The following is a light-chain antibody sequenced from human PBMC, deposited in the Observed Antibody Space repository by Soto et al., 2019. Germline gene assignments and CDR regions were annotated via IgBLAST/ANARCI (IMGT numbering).Light chain of an antibody. CDR1: QSVTSY. J-gene: IGKJ4*01. V-gene: IGKV3-11*01. Sequence: EIVLTQSPATLSLSPGERATLSCRASQSVTSYLAWYQQKPGQAPRLLIYDASNWATGSPARFSCSGSGTDFTLTISSVEPEDFAVYYCQQRSNWLTFGGGTKVEIK. CDR3: QQRSNWLT. CDR2: DAS.